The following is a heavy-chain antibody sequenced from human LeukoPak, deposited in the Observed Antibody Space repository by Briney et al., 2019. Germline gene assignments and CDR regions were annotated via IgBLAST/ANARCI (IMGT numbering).Heavy chain of an antibody. V-gene: IGHV3-7*04. CDR1: GFTFSNYW. Sequence: GGSLRLSCEASGFTFSNYWRSWVLQAPGKGLEWVAKIKQDGSEKYNVDSVTGRFTISRDHAKTTRSMQMHSLRAEDTAVYYCARGGWLFGYWGQGTLVTVSS. J-gene: IGHJ4*02. D-gene: IGHD6-19*01. CDR2: IKQDGSEK. CDR3: ARGGWLFGY.